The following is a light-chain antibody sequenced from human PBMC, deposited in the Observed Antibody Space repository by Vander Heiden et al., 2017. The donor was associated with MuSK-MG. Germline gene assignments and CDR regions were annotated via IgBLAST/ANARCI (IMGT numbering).Light chain of an antibody. J-gene: IGLJ3*02. Sequence: SAELTQDPAVSVALGQTVRITCQGDIFRNYHPSWYQQRPGEAPKLVMFGRGNRPSGVPGRFSGSTSGSTASLTITGAQAEDEGDYYCNSRDSSGNHLMFGGGTKLTVL. CDR2: GRG. CDR1: IFRNYH. CDR3: NSRDSSGNHLM. V-gene: IGLV3-19*01.